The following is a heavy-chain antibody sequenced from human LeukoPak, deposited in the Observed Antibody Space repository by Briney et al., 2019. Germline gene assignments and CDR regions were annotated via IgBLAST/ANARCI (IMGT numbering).Heavy chain of an antibody. J-gene: IGHJ4*02. CDR3: ATIKRGSIFGYFDF. D-gene: IGHD5-18*01. CDR2: LFDSVNT. Sequence: SETLSLTCTVSGGSISSHYWSWIRQPPGKGLEWIAYLFDSVNTKDNPSLQSRLTLTADTSKNQFSLRLSSVTAADTAVYYCATIKRGSIFGYFDFWGQGIKVTVSS. CDR1: GGSISSHY. V-gene: IGHV4-59*11.